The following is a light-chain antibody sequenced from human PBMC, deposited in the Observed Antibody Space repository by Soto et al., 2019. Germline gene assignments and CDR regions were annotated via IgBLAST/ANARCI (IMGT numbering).Light chain of an antibody. Sequence: DIQMTQSPSTLAASVGDRVTITCRASQTISGWLAWYQQRPGKAPKLLIYDASSLESGVPSRFSGSGSGTEFTLTISSLQPDDFATYYCQKYNSYSWTFGQGTKVDIK. CDR1: QTISGW. CDR3: QKYNSYSWT. V-gene: IGKV1-5*01. CDR2: DAS. J-gene: IGKJ1*01.